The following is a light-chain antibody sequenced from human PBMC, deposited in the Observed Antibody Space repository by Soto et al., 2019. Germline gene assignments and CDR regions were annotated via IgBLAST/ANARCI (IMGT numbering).Light chain of an antibody. CDR3: QQRSNWIT. Sequence: EIVLTNSPATLSLSPWEIATLSCRASQSVSRYLAWYQQKPGQAPRLLIYDASNRATGIPARFSGSGSGTDFTLTISSLEPEDFAVYYCQQRSNWITFGQGTRLEIK. J-gene: IGKJ5*01. CDR2: DAS. V-gene: IGKV3-11*01. CDR1: QSVSRY.